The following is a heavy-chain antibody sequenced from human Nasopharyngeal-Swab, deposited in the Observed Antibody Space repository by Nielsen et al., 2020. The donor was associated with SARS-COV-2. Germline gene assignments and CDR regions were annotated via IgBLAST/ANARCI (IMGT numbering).Heavy chain of an antibody. CDR2: ISGSGGST. CDR1: GFTFSGYA. CDR3: AKHGWESGYYDFWSGYYTGPSGIDY. J-gene: IGHJ4*02. D-gene: IGHD3-3*01. Sequence: GESLKISCAASGFTFSGYAMSWVRQAPGKGLEWVSAISGSGGSTYYADSVKGRFTISRDNSKNTLYLQMNSLRAEDTAVYYCAKHGWESGYYDFWSGYYTGPSGIDYWGQGTLVTVSS. V-gene: IGHV3-23*01.